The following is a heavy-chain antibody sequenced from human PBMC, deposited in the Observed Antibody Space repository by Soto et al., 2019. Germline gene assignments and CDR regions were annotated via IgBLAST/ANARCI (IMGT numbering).Heavy chain of an antibody. J-gene: IGHJ4*02. CDR1: GFTLSDYY. CDR2: ISSSSSYT. V-gene: IGHV3-11*05. CDR3: ARVVRRFGAYFDY. Sequence: QVQLVESGGGLVKPGGSLRLSCAASGFTLSDYYMSWIRQAQGKGLEWVSYISSSSSYTNYADSVKGRFTISRDNAKNSLYLQMNSLRAEDTAVYYCARVVRRFGAYFDYWGQGNLVTVSS. D-gene: IGHD3-3*01.